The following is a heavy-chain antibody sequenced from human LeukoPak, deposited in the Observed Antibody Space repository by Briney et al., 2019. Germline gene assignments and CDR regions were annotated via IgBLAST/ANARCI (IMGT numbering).Heavy chain of an antibody. CDR2: INPNSGGT. V-gene: IGHV1-2*02. J-gene: IGHJ5*02. CDR1: GYTFTGYY. CDR3: ARDVGGRHCSSTSCYGSLSWFEP. Sequence: ASVKVSCKASGYTFTGYYMHWVRQAPGQGLEWMGWINPNSGGTNYAQKFQGRVTMTRDTSISTAYMELSRLRSDDTAVYYCARDVGGRHCSSTSCYGSLSWFEPWGQGTLVTVSS. D-gene: IGHD2-2*01.